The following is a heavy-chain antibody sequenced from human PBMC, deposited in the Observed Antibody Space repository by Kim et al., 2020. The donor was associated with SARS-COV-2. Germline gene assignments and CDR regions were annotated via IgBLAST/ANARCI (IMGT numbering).Heavy chain of an antibody. D-gene: IGHD6-19*01. Sequence: GGSLRLSCAASGFTFSSYEMNWVQAPGKGLEWVSYISSSGSTIYYADSVKGRFTISRDNAKNSLYLQMNSLRAEDTAVYYCARAGRAVALYYFDYWGQGTLVTVSS. CDR2: ISSSGSTI. J-gene: IGHJ4*02. CDR1: GFTFSSYE. V-gene: IGHV3-48*03. CDR3: ARAGRAVALYYFDY.